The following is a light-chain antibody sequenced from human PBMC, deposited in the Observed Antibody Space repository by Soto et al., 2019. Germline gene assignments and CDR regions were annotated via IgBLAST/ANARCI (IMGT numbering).Light chain of an antibody. CDR3: QQYYSIPVT. J-gene: IGKJ4*01. V-gene: IGKV4-1*01. CDR2: WAS. Sequence: DIVMTQSPDSLAVSLGERATINCKSSQSILFSSNNKNYLTWYQQKPGQPPKPLIYWASTRESGVPDRFSGSGSGTDFTLTISSLQAEDVAVYYCQQYYSIPVTFGGGTKVEIK. CDR1: QSILFSSNNKNY.